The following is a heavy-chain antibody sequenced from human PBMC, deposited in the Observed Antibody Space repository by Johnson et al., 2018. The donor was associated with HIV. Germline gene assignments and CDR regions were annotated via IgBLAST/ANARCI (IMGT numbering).Heavy chain of an antibody. CDR1: GFTFSSYW. J-gene: IGHJ3*02. D-gene: IGHD6-19*01. Sequence: EVQLVESGGGLVQPGGSLRLSCAASGFTFSSYWMHWVRQAPGKGLVWVSRINSDGSSTSYADSVKGRFTISRDNAKNTLYLQMNSLRAEDTALYYCASRYDRDGQQWRSAFDIWGQGTMVTVSS. V-gene: IGHV3-74*02. CDR3: ASRYDRDGQQWRSAFDI. CDR2: INSDGSST.